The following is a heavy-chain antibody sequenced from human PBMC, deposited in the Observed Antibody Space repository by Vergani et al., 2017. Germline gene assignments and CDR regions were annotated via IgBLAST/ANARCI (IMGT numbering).Heavy chain of an antibody. CDR3: VWVGIAAAGTHPFDY. Sequence: QLQLQESGPGLVKPSETLSLTCTVSGGSISSYYWSWIRQPPGKGLEWIGYIYYSGSTNYNPSLKSRVTISVDTSKNQFSLKLSSVTAADTAVYYWVWVGIAAAGTHPFDYWGQGTLVTVSS. D-gene: IGHD6-13*01. CDR1: GGSISSYY. CDR2: IYYSGST. V-gene: IGHV4-59*08. J-gene: IGHJ4*02.